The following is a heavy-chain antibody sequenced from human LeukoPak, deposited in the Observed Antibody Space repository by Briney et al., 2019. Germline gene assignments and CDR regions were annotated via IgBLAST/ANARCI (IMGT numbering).Heavy chain of an antibody. V-gene: IGHV4-39*01. CDR2: IYYSGST. D-gene: IGHD3-22*01. CDR3: ARKDSSGYPDFDF. CDR1: GDSILSRTYY. Sequence: SETLSLTCTVSGDSILSRTYYWGWIRQPPGKGLEWIGSIYYSGSTYYNPSLKSRVTTSVDTSKNQFSLKLSSVTAADTALYYCARKDSSGYPDFDFWGQGTLVTVSS. J-gene: IGHJ4*02.